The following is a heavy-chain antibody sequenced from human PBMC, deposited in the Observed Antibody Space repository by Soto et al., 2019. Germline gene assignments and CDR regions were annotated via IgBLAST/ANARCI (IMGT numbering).Heavy chain of an antibody. CDR2: IIPIFGTA. CDR1: GGTFSSYA. D-gene: IGHD4-17*01. Sequence: GASVKVSCKASGGTFSSYAISWERQAPGQGLEWMGGIIPIFGTANYAQKFQGRVTITADESTSTAYMELSSLRSEDTAVYYCARGDYGDYVDYYYGMDVCGQGPTVTVSS. V-gene: IGHV1-69*13. J-gene: IGHJ6*02. CDR3: ARGDYGDYVDYYYGMDV.